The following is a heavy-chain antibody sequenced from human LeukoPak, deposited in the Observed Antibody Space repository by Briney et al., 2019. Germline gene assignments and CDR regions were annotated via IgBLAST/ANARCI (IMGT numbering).Heavy chain of an antibody. CDR3: ARDYGGY. CDR1: GFTFSSYW. V-gene: IGHV3-7*03. J-gene: IGHJ4*02. D-gene: IGHD3-16*01. Sequence: GGSLRLSCAASGFTFSSYWMSWVHQAPGKGLEWVVSIKEDGSEKYYVDSVEGRFTISRDNAKNSLSLQMNSLRVEDTAMYYCARDYGGYWGQGTLVTVSS. CDR2: IKEDGSEK.